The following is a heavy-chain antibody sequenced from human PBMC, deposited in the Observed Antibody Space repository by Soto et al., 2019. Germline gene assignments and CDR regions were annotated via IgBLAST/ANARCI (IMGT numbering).Heavy chain of an antibody. Sequence: QVQLVQSGAEVKKPGASVKVSCKASGYTFTSYDINWGRQATGQGLEWMGWMNPNSGNTGYAQKFQGRVTMTRHTSISTAYMELSSLRSEDPAVYYCARGYPKDNWFDPLGQGTLVTVSS. J-gene: IGHJ5*02. D-gene: IGHD2-2*01. CDR2: MNPNSGNT. V-gene: IGHV1-8*01. CDR1: GYTFTSYD. CDR3: ARGYPKDNWFDP.